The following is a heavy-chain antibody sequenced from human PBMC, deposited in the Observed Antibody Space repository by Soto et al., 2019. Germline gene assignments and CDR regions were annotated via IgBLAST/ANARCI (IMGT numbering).Heavy chain of an antibody. D-gene: IGHD3-22*01. CDR2: IYYSGST. Sequence: QLPLQESGPGLVKPSETLSLTCTVSGGSISSSSYYWGWIRPPPGKGLEWIGSIYYSGSTYYNPSLKRRVTISVDTSKNQFSLKLSSVPAADTAVYYCARQDSSGYYLDAFDIWGQGTMVTVSS. CDR3: ARQDSSGYYLDAFDI. V-gene: IGHV4-39*01. CDR1: GGSISSSSYY. J-gene: IGHJ3*02.